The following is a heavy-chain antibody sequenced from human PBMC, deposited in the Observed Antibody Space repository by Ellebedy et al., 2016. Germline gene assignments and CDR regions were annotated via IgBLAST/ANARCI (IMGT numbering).Heavy chain of an antibody. CDR2: ISGSSSFV. V-gene: IGHV3-21*01. J-gene: IGHJ4*02. CDR3: ARESYSSSWYGVDYFDY. CDR1: GFTFSSYS. D-gene: IGHD6-13*01. Sequence: GESLKISCAASGFTFSSYSMDWVRQAPGKGLEWVSSISGSSSFVHYADSVKGRITISRDNAKNSLYLQMNSLRAEDTAVYYCARESYSSSWYGVDYFDYWGQGTLVTVSS.